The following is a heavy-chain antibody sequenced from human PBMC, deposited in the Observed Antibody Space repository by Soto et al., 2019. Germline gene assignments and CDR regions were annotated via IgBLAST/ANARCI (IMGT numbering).Heavy chain of an antibody. D-gene: IGHD3-22*01. CDR1: GCSINSSSYY. Sequence: SGTLSLTCTVSGCSINSSSYYWDWIPQPTGKGLEWIGTTYYNGNAYYNPSLQSRVTMSVDTSKNQFSLKLISVTAADTAVYYCARHFVAVVIKGWGYWGQGTLVTVS. CDR2: TYYNGNA. V-gene: IGHV4-39*01. CDR3: ARHFVAVVIKGWGY. J-gene: IGHJ4*02.